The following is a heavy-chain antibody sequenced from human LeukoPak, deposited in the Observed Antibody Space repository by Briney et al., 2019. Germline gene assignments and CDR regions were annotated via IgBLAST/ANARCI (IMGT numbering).Heavy chain of an antibody. CDR1: GFTFDDYA. V-gene: IGHV3-9*01. CDR2: ISWNSGSI. D-gene: IGHD3-16*02. CDR3: AKGGVWGSYRYTEPFDY. J-gene: IGHJ4*02. Sequence: GGSLRLSCAVSGFTFDDYAMHWVRQAPGKGLEWVSGISWNSGSIGYADSVKGRFTISRDNAKNSLYLQMNSLRAEDTALYYCAKGGVWGSYRYTEPFDYWGQGTLVTVSS.